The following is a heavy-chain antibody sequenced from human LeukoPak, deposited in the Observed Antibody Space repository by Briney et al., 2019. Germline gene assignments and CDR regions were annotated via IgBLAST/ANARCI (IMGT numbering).Heavy chain of an antibody. Sequence: GGSLRLSCAASGFTFSSYAMSWVRQAPGKGLEWVSAISGSGGSTYYADSVKGRFTISRDNSKNTLYLQMNSLRAEDTAVYYCARDLGGYDILTGSDYWGQGTLVTVSS. CDR2: ISGSGGST. V-gene: IGHV3-23*01. CDR1: GFTFSSYA. CDR3: ARDLGGYDILTGSDY. J-gene: IGHJ4*02. D-gene: IGHD3-9*01.